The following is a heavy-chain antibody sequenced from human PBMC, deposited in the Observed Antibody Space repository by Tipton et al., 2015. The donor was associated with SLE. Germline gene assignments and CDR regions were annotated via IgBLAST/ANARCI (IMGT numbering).Heavy chain of an antibody. CDR1: GFTFSSYA. J-gene: IGHJ6*02. Sequence: SLRLSCAASGFTFSSYAMSWVRQAPGKGLEWVSAISGSGGSTYYADSVKGRFTISRDNSKNTLYLQMNSLRAEDTAVYYCAREVAHYYYGMDVWGQGTTVTVSS. CDR3: AREVAHYYYGMDV. V-gene: IGHV3-23*01. CDR2: ISGSGGST. D-gene: IGHD5-24*01.